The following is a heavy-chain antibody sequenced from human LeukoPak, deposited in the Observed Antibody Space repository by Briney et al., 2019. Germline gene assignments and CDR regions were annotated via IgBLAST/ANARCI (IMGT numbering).Heavy chain of an antibody. CDR2: INPNSGGT. Sequence: GASVKVSCKAFGYTFTGYYMHWVRQAPGQGLEWMGWINPNSGGTNYAQKFQGRVTMTRDTSTSTVYMELSSLRSEDTAVYYCASQQAGTAMALDYWGQGTLVTVSS. CDR1: GYTFTGYY. V-gene: IGHV1-2*02. D-gene: IGHD5-18*01. J-gene: IGHJ4*02. CDR3: ASQQAGTAMALDY.